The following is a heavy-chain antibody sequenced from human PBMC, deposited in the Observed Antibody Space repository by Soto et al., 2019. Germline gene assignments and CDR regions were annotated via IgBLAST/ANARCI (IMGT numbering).Heavy chain of an antibody. Sequence: EVQLLESGGGLVQPGGSLRLSCAASGFTFYNYDMNWVRQAPGKGLEWVSGISGSGGSTSYADSVNGRFTISKHNSKNTVYLQMSSLRAEDTAVYYCAKGMYDYGYYFDSWGRGTLVTVSS. CDR3: AKGMYDYGYYFDS. V-gene: IGHV3-23*01. D-gene: IGHD4-17*01. CDR1: GFTFYNYD. J-gene: IGHJ4*02. CDR2: ISGSGGST.